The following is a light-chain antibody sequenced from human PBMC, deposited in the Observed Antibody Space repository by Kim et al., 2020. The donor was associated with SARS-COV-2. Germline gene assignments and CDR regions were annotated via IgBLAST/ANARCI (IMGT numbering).Light chain of an antibody. V-gene: IGKV2-28*01. CDR3: MQSLETPYT. Sequence: IVMTQSPLSLPVTPGEPASISCRSSQSLLHSTRYNFLDWYLQKPGQSPQLLIYLGSNRASGVPDRFSGSGSGTDFTLKISRVEAEDVGVYYCMQSLETPYTFSQGTKLEI. CDR2: LGS. J-gene: IGKJ2*01. CDR1: QSLLHSTRYNF.